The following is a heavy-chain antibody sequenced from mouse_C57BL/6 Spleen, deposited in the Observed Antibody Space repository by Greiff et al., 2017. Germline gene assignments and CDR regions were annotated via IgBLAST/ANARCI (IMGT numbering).Heavy chain of an antibody. Sequence: EVQGVESGGGLVKPGGSLKLSCAASGFTFSSYAMSWVRQTPEKRLEWVATISDGGSYTYYPDNVKGRFTISRDNAKNNLYLQMSHLKSEDTAMDDCARARGYYYGSSPAWFAYWGQGTLVTVSA. J-gene: IGHJ3*01. V-gene: IGHV5-4*01. CDR1: GFTFSSYA. CDR2: ISDGGSYT. D-gene: IGHD1-1*01. CDR3: ARARGYYYGSSPAWFAY.